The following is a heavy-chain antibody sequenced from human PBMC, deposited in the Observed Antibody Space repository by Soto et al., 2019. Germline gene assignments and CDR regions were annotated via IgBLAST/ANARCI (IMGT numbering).Heavy chain of an antibody. CDR3: VMVDNYVTPTPQDV. V-gene: IGHV1-18*01. CDR1: GYIFVNYG. Sequence: QVQLVQSGDEVKKPGASVKVSCKASGYIFVNYGIAWVRQAPGQVLEWMGWISPYTGNTHSATKVQGRLTMTTDTSTSTDYMDLGSLTSDDTAVYYCVMVDNYVTPTPQDVWGQGTTVTVSS. D-gene: IGHD3-16*01. CDR2: ISPYTGNT. J-gene: IGHJ6*02.